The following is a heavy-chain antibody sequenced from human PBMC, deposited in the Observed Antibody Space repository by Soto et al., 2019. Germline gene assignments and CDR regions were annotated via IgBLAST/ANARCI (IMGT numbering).Heavy chain of an antibody. V-gene: IGHV5-51*03. CDR2: IYPDDSDT. D-gene: IGHD3-10*01. CDR1: GYSFTTYW. J-gene: IGHJ4*02. Sequence: EVQLVQSGAEVKKPGESLKISCKGSGYSFTTYWIGWVRQMPGKGLELMGIIYPDDSDTRYSPSFQGQVTISADKSISTIYLQWSSLKASLIAMYYCARLRGGEARWLTDYWGQGTLVTVSS. CDR3: ARLRGGEARWLTDY.